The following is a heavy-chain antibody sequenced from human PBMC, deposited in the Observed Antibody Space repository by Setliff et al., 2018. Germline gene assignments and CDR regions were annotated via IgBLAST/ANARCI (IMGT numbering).Heavy chain of an antibody. CDR1: GGSFSGYY. J-gene: IGHJ5*02. V-gene: IGHV4-34*01. Sequence: SETLSLTCAIYGGSFSGYYWSWIRQPPGKGLEWIGSIYYSGSTYYNPSLKSRVTISVDKSKNQFSLKLSSVTAADTAVYYCARALPLGFRSALIPWGQGTLVTVSS. CDR3: ARALPLGFRSALIP. CDR2: IYYSGST. D-gene: IGHD3-16*02.